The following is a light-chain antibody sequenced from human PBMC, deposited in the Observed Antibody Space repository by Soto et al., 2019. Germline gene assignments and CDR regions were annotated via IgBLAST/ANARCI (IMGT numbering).Light chain of an antibody. Sequence: ENLLTQSPGTLSLSPGERATLSCRASQSVSSSLAWYQQKPGQAPRLLIYDASNRATGIPDRFSGSGSGTDFTLTIRRLEPEDFAVYYCQQYGSLPTFGPGTKVDIK. V-gene: IGKV3-20*01. CDR2: DAS. CDR1: QSVSSS. J-gene: IGKJ1*01. CDR3: QQYGSLPT.